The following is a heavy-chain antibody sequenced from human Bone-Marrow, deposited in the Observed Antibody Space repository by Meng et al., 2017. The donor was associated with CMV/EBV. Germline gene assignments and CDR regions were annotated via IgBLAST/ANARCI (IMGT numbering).Heavy chain of an antibody. Sequence: SETLSLTCTGSGGSISSYYWSWIRQPPGKGLEWIGYIYYSGSTNYNPSLKSRVTISVDTSKNQFSLKLSSVTAADTAVYYCAGVGISNDAFDIWGQGTMVTVSS. D-gene: IGHD1-26*01. V-gene: IGHV4-59*01. J-gene: IGHJ3*02. CDR1: GGSISSYY. CDR3: AGVGISNDAFDI. CDR2: IYYSGST.